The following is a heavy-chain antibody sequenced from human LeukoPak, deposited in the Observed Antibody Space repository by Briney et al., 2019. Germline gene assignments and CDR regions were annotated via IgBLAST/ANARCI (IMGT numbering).Heavy chain of an antibody. J-gene: IGHJ1*01. CDR2: IKQERGQE. V-gene: IGHV3-7*03. Sequence: QTGGSLRLSCVASGLTVSNHWMSWVRQAPGKGLEWVANIKQERGQEYYVDSVKGRFTISKDSAKNSLYLQMNSLRVEDTAMYYCAKKVVVGATSPYSDFQDWGQGTLVTVSS. CDR3: AKKVVVGATSPYSDFQD. D-gene: IGHD1-26*01. CDR1: GLTVSNHW.